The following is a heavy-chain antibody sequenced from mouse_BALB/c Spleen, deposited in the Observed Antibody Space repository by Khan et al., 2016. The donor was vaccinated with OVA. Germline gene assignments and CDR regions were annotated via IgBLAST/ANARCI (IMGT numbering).Heavy chain of an antibody. Sequence: VQLKESGPGLVKPSQSLSLTCTVTGYSITSDYAWNWIRQFPGNKLEWMGYISYSGSTNYNPSLKSRISITRDTSKNQFFLQLKSVTTEDTAAXYCARRYYYGHWYFDVWGAGTTVTVSS. J-gene: IGHJ1*01. CDR1: GYSITSDYA. CDR3: ARRYYYGHWYFDV. D-gene: IGHD1-1*01. V-gene: IGHV3-2*02. CDR2: ISYSGST.